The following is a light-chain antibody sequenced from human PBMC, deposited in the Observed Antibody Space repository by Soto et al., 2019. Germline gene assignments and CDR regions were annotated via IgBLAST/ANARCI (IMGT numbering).Light chain of an antibody. CDR3: QQYNNWPSIT. CDR2: GAS. Sequence: ETVMTQSPATLSVSPGEGATLSCRASQYVSINVAWYQQKPGQAPRLLIYGASTRATGVPVRFSGSGSGTEFTLAISSLQSDDSAVYYCQQYNNWPSITFGQGTRLEIK. CDR1: QYVSIN. V-gene: IGKV3-15*01. J-gene: IGKJ5*01.